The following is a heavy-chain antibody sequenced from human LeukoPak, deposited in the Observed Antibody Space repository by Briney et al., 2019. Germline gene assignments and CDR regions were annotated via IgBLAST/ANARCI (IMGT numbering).Heavy chain of an antibody. D-gene: IGHD3-10*01. CDR2: ISSSSSYI. CDR3: ARDDSFDSGFDY. Sequence: GGSLRLSCEASGFTFNTYSMNWVRQAPGKGLEWVSSISSSSSYIYYADSVKGRFTISRDNAKNSLYLQMNSLRAEDTAVYYCARDDSFDSGFDYWGQGTLVTVSS. J-gene: IGHJ4*02. CDR1: GFTFNTYS. V-gene: IGHV3-21*01.